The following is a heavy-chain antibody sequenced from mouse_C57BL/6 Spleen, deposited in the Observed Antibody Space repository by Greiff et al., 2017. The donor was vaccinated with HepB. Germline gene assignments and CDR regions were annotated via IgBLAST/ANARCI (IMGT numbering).Heavy chain of an antibody. D-gene: IGHD1-1*01. CDR3: ARSAYYYGSSQYYFDY. J-gene: IGHJ2*01. CDR1: GYAFTNYL. Sequence: VKVVESGAELVRPGTSVKVSCKASGYAFTNYLIEWVKQRPGQGLEWIGVINPGSGGTNYNEKFKGKATLTADKYSSTAYMQLSSLTSEDSAVYFCARSAYYYGSSQYYFDYWGQGTTLTVSS. CDR2: INPGSGGT. V-gene: IGHV1-54*01.